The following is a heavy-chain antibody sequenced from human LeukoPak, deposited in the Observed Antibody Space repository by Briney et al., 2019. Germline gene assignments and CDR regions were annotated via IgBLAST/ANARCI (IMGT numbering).Heavy chain of an antibody. Sequence: GGSLRLSCAASGFTFRSYWMSWVRQAPGKGLEWVANINQGGSVKYYVDSVKGRFTISRDDAKSSLYVQMNSLRDEDTAVYYCAKADTYWNYNPCLDYWGQGTLVTVSS. V-gene: IGHV3-7*01. D-gene: IGHD1-7*01. CDR3: AKADTYWNYNPCLDY. CDR2: INQGGSVK. J-gene: IGHJ4*02. CDR1: GFTFRSYW.